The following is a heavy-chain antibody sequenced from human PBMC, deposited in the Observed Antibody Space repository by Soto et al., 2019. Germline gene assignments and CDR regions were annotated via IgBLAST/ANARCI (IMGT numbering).Heavy chain of an antibody. V-gene: IGHV4-59*01. CDR2: IYYSGST. Sequence: PSETLSLTCTGSGGSISSYYWSWIRQPPGKGLEWIGYIYYSGSTNYNPYLKSRVTRSVDTSKNQFSLKLSSVTAADTAVYYCARARGSRNRNAFNIWGNGTMVTVSS. J-gene: IGHJ3*02. CDR3: ARARGSRNRNAFNI. D-gene: IGHD3-10*01. CDR1: GGSISSYY.